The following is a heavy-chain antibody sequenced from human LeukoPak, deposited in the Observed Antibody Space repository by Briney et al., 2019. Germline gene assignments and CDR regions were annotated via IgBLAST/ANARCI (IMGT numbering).Heavy chain of an antibody. D-gene: IGHD2-15*01. Sequence: SETLSLTCTVSGASISSSSYYWGWIRQPPGKGLEWIGTIYYTGSTYYNPSLKSRLTMSIDTSNKQFSLKLTSVTAADTAVYYCARDPGGHCDGHSCWGSRIDPWGQGTLVTVSS. CDR1: GASISSSSYY. CDR2: IYYTGST. V-gene: IGHV4-39*07. J-gene: IGHJ5*02. CDR3: ARDPGGHCDGHSCWGSRIDP.